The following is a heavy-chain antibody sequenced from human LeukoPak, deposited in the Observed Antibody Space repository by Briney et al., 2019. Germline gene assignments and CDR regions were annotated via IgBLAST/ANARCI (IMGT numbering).Heavy chain of an antibody. CDR2: IDERGSGK. D-gene: IGHD3-16*02. CDR1: GFLFNNYW. Sequence: LPGGSLRLSCAASGFLFNNYWMSWVRQAPGKGLEWVGNIDERGSGKWYVDSVKGRFTMSRDNAKNSLFLEMNSLRAEDTAVYYCARWRLYTGSGTGTSRYSFDLWGQGTLVTVSS. CDR3: ARWRLYTGSGTGTSRYSFDL. J-gene: IGHJ4*02. V-gene: IGHV3-7*01.